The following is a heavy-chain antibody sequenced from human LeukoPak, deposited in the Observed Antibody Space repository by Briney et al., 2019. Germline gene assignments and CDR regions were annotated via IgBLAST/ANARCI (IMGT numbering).Heavy chain of an antibody. J-gene: IGHJ4*02. D-gene: IGHD6-13*01. V-gene: IGHV4-38-2*01. Sequence: SETLSLTCAVSGYSISSGYYWGWIRQPPGKGLEWIGSIYHSGSTYYNPSLKSRVTISVDTSKNQFSLKLSSVTAADTAAYYCARHIAAAGIDYWGQGTLVTVSS. CDR2: IYHSGST. CDR3: ARHIAAAGIDY. CDR1: GYSISSGYY.